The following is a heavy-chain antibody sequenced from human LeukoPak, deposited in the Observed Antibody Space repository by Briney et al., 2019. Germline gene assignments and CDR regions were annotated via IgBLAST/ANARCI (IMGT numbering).Heavy chain of an antibody. Sequence: SETLSLTCTVSDDSISSSINYWGWIRQPPGKGLEWIGSIYYSGSTYYNPSLESRVTLSVDTSKNQFSLNLSSVTAADTAVYYCARQEIGLRSFDPWGQGTLVTVSS. CDR1: DDSISSSINY. D-gene: IGHD3/OR15-3a*01. V-gene: IGHV4-39*01. J-gene: IGHJ5*02. CDR3: ARQEIGLRSFDP. CDR2: IYYSGST.